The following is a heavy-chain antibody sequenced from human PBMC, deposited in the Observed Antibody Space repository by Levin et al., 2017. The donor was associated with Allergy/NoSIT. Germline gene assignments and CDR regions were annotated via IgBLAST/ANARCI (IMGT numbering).Heavy chain of an antibody. D-gene: IGHD6-13*01. CDR3: ARPKEQLMWYFGY. J-gene: IGHJ4*02. Sequence: GESLKISCAASGFTFSSYGMHWVRQAPGKGLEWVAAIWYDGSNGYYADSVRGRFTISRDNSKNTLYLQMNSLRVEDTAVYYCARPKEQLMWYFGYWGQGTLVTVSS. CDR2: IWYDGSNG. CDR1: GFTFSSYG. V-gene: IGHV3-33*01.